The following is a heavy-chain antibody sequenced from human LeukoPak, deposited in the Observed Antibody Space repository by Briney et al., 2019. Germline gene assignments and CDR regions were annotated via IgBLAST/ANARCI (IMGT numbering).Heavy chain of an antibody. Sequence: PGRSLRLSCAASGFTFSSFGMHWVRQAPGKGLEWVAVIWCDGSNKYYADSVKGRFTISRDNSKNTLYLQMNSLRAEDTAVYYCARDSFGLQDSWGQGTLVTVSS. CDR1: GFTFSSFG. CDR3: ARDSFGLQDS. V-gene: IGHV3-33*01. CDR2: IWCDGSNK. J-gene: IGHJ4*02. D-gene: IGHD3-10*01.